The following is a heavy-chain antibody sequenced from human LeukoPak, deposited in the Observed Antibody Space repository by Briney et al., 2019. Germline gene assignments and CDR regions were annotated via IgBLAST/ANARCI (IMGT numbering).Heavy chain of an antibody. CDR3: ARDLRITFGGANFDDY. Sequence: GGSLRLSCAASGFAFSSYWMSWVRQAPGKGLEWVANIKEDGTEKNYVDSVKGRFTISRDNAKNSLYLQMNSLRGEDTAVYYCARDLRITFGGANFDDYWGQGTTVTVSS. D-gene: IGHD3-16*01. J-gene: IGHJ4*02. V-gene: IGHV3-7*04. CDR1: GFAFSSYW. CDR2: IKEDGTEK.